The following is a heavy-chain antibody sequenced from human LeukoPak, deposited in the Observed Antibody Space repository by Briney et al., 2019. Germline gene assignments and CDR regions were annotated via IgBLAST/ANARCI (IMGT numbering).Heavy chain of an antibody. J-gene: IGHJ5*02. D-gene: IGHD1-26*01. CDR3: ARTTVGSRDWFDP. Sequence: VASVTVSGTASGYTFTSYDINWVRQAPGQGLEWMGWMNPNSGNTGYAQKFQGRVTMTRNTSISTAYMELSSLRSEDTAVYYCARTTVGSRDWFDPWGQGTLVTVSS. CDR1: GYTFTSYD. V-gene: IGHV1-8*01. CDR2: MNPNSGNT.